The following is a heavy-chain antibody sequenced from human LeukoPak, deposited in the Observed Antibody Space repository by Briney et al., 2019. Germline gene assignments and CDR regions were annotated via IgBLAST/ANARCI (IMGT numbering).Heavy chain of an antibody. CDR1: GFTFSSYS. D-gene: IGHD1-26*01. J-gene: IGHJ6*03. Sequence: GGSLRLSCAASGFTFSSYSMNWVRQAPGEGLEWVSLIYSGGRTYYADSVKGRFTISRDNAKNSLYLQMNSLRAEDTALYFCARDPYSGNYGNYYYYYMDVRGKGTTVTISS. CDR2: IYSGGRT. V-gene: IGHV3-66*01. CDR3: ARDPYSGNYGNYYYYYMDV.